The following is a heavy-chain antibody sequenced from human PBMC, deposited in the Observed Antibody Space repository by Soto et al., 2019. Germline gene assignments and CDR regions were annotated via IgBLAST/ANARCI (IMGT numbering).Heavy chain of an antibody. CDR1: GFTFSSYG. V-gene: IGHV3-30*18. D-gene: IGHD3-3*01. J-gene: IGHJ4*02. Sequence: QVQLVESGGGVVQPGRSLRLSCAASGFTFSSYGMHWVRQAPGKGLEWVAVISYDGSNKYYADSVKGRFTISRDNSKNTLSLQMNSLRAEDTAVYYCAKDPHGRFLEWTFDYWGQGTLVTVSS. CDR2: ISYDGSNK. CDR3: AKDPHGRFLEWTFDY.